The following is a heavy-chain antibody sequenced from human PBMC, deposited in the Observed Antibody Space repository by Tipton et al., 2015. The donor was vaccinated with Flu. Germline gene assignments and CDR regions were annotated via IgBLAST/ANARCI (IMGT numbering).Heavy chain of an antibody. CDR1: GDSINTGSLY. D-gene: IGHD3-16*01. Sequence: TLSLTCNVSGDSINTGSLYWNWIRQPAGKALEWIGRIYTTGSTTYNPSLKSRVTISLDTSKNQFSLKLSSVTAADTAVYYCARSSSAYDYVWGGSYYFDFWGQGTLVTVSS. CDR3: ARSSSAYDYVWGGSYYFDF. CDR2: IYTTGST. V-gene: IGHV4-61*02. J-gene: IGHJ4*02.